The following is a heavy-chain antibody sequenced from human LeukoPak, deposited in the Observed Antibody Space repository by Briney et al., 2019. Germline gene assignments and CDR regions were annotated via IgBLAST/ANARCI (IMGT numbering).Heavy chain of an antibody. Sequence: SETLSLTCTVSGGSISSYYWSWIRQPPGKGLEWIGYIYYSGSTNYNPSLKSRVTISVDTSKNQFSLKLSSVTAEDTAVYYCARNKDWNYASLRDGLFDAFDIWGQGTMVTVSS. D-gene: IGHD1-7*01. J-gene: IGHJ3*02. CDR2: IYYSGST. CDR1: GGSISSYY. CDR3: ARNKDWNYASLRDGLFDAFDI. V-gene: IGHV4-59*12.